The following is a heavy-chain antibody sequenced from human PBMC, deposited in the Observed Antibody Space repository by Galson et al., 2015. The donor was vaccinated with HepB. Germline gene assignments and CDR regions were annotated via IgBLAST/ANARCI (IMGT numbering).Heavy chain of an antibody. Sequence: SLRLSCAASGFTFSSYAMSWVRQAPGKGLEWVSAISGSGGSTYYADSVKGRFSISRDNSKNTLYLQMNSLRAEDTAVYYCAKADKNSSSWAWGQGTLVTVSS. CDR3: AKADKNSSSWA. J-gene: IGHJ4*02. CDR2: ISGSGGST. V-gene: IGHV3-23*01. CDR1: GFTFSSYA. D-gene: IGHD6-13*01.